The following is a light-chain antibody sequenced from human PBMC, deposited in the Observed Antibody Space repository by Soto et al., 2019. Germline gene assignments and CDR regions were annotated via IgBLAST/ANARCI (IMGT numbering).Light chain of an antibody. CDR3: SSYTSSSTLRV. V-gene: IGLV2-14*01. J-gene: IGLJ2*01. CDR1: SSDVGGYNY. Sequence: QSVLTQPASVSGPPGQSITISCTGTSSDVGGYNYVSWYQQHPGKAPKLMIYEVSNRPSGVSNRFSGSKSGNTASLTISGLQAEDEADYYCSSYTSSSTLRVFGGGTKVTVL. CDR2: EVS.